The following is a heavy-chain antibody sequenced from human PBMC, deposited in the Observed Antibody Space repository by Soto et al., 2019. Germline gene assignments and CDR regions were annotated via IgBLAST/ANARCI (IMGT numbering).Heavy chain of an antibody. J-gene: IGHJ4*02. CDR3: ATQRSEWDFSFDY. CDR1: GYTFTGYY. CDR2: INPNSGGT. Sequence: QVQLVQSGAEVKKPGASVKVSCKASGYTFTGYYIHWVRQAPGQGLEWMGWINPNSGGTDYAQKFQGWVTVTRATSISTAYMELSRLTSDDTAVYYCATQRSEWDFSFDYWGQGTLVTVSS. D-gene: IGHD1-26*01. V-gene: IGHV1-2*04.